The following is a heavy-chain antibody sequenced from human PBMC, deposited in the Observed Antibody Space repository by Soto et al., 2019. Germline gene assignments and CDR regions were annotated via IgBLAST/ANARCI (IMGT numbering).Heavy chain of an antibody. D-gene: IGHD3-16*01. CDR3: ARDLAKRGYFDY. Sequence: SSVKVSCKASGGTFSSYAISWVRQAPGQGLEWMGGIIPIFGTANYAQKFQGRVTITADESTSTAYMELSSLRSEDTAVYYCARDLAKRGYFDYWGQGTLVTVSS. V-gene: IGHV1-69*13. CDR1: GGTFSSYA. CDR2: IIPIFGTA. J-gene: IGHJ4*02.